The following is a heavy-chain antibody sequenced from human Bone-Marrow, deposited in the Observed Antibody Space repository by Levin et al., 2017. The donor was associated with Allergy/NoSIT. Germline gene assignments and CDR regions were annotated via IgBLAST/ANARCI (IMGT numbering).Heavy chain of an antibody. V-gene: IGHV3-30*18. J-gene: IGHJ6*02. CDR3: AKEGYCSGGSCYAPLYYDGMDV. Sequence: PSGGSLRLSCAASGFTFSSYGMHWVRQAPGKGLEWVAVISYDGSNKYYADSVKGRFTISRDNSKNTLYLQMNSLRAEDTAVYYCAKEGYCSGGSCYAPLYYDGMDVWGQGTTVTVSS. D-gene: IGHD2-15*01. CDR1: GFTFSSYG. CDR2: ISYDGSNK.